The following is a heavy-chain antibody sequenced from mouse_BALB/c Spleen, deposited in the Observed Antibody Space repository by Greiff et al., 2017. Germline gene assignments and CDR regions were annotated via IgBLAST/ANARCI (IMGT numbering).Heavy chain of an antibody. Sequence: EVMLVESGGGLVQPGGSRKLSCAASGFTFSSFGMHWVRQAPEKGLEWVAYISSGSSTIYYADTVKGRFTISRDNPKNTLFLQMTSLRSEDTAMYYCARGGIYYYGSSYEAFAYWGQGTLVTVSA. J-gene: IGHJ3*01. CDR2: ISSGSSTI. CDR1: GFTFSSFG. CDR3: ARGGIYYYGSSYEAFAY. D-gene: IGHD1-1*01. V-gene: IGHV5-17*02.